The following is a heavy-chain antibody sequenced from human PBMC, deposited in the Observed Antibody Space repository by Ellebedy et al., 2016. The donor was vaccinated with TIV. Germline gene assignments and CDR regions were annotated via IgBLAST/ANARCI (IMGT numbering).Heavy chain of an antibody. J-gene: IGHJ4*02. CDR1: GFTFSGHA. V-gene: IGHV3-30*18. CDR2: VSLDASNK. D-gene: IGHD6-13*01. Sequence: PGGSLRLSCAASGFTFSGHAMNWVRTAPGKGLGWVPRVSLDASNKHYEDPVKGRFTISRDTSKNTLFRQMNSLRPEDTAVYYCAKELGSSCSDCLGDWGQGTLVTVSS. CDR3: AKELGSSCSDCLGD.